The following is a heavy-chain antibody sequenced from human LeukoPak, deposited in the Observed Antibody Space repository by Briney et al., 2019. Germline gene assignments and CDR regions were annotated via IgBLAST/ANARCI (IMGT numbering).Heavy chain of an antibody. Sequence: PGGSLRLSCAASGFTFSGHNMNWVRQAPGKGLEWISFVSISSGTIYYADSVNGRFRISRDNAKSSLDLEMNSLRAEDTAVYYCARAMSTFGGVRNYFDSWGQRTLVTVSS. J-gene: IGHJ4*02. CDR3: ARAMSTFGGVRNYFDS. CDR1: GFTFSGHN. CDR2: VSISSGTI. V-gene: IGHV3-48*04. D-gene: IGHD3-16*01.